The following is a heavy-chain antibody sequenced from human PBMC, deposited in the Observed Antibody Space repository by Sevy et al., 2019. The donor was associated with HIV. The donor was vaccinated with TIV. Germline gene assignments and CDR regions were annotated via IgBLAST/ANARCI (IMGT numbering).Heavy chain of an antibody. Sequence: SQTLSLTCAISGDSVASSSAAWNWIRQSPSRGLEWLGRTYYRSKWCTDYALSVKSRIIINPDTSKNQFSLQLNSVTPEDTAVYYCARAAVAAGGYVYWGQGTLVTGSS. J-gene: IGHJ1*01. V-gene: IGHV6-1*01. D-gene: IGHD6-19*01. CDR2: TYYRSKWCT. CDR3: ARAAVAAGGYVY. CDR1: GDSVASSSAA.